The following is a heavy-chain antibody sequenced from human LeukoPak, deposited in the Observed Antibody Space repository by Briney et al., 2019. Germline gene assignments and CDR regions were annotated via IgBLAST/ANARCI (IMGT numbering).Heavy chain of an antibody. D-gene: IGHD3-22*01. CDR2: ISGSGGST. CDR1: GFTFSSYA. CDR3: AKDLPDYYYDSSAYYYSPFDY. Sequence: GGSLRLSCVASGFTFSSYAMSWVRQAPGKGLEWASSISGSGGSTYYADSVKGRFTISRDNSKNTLYLQMKSLRAEDTAVYYCAKDLPDYYYDSSAYYYSPFDYWGQGTLVTVSS. J-gene: IGHJ4*02. V-gene: IGHV3-23*01.